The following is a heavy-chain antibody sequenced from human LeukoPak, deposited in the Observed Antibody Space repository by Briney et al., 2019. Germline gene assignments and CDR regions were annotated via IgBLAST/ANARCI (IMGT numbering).Heavy chain of an antibody. CDR2: ISGSGGST. CDR3: AKDSFSGSYFDY. J-gene: IGHJ4*02. CDR1: GFTFSSYG. D-gene: IGHD3-10*01. V-gene: IGHV3-23*01. Sequence: GGSLRLSCAASGFTFSSYGKHWVRQAPGKGLEWVSAISGSGGSTYYADSVKGRFTISRDNSKNTLYLQMNSLRAEDTAVYYCAKDSFSGSYFDYWGQGTLVTVSS.